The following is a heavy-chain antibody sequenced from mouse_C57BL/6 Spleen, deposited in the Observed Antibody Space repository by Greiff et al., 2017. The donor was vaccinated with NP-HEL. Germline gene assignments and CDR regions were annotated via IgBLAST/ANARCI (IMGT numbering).Heavy chain of an antibody. CDR3: ARPWDDYAMDY. D-gene: IGHD4-1*01. J-gene: IGHJ4*01. Sequence: VQLQQSGAELVKPGASVKISCKASGYAFSSYWMNWVKQRPGKGLEWIGQIYPGDGDTNYNGKFKGKATLTADKSSSTAYMQLSSLTSEDSAVYFCARPWDDYAMDYWGQGTSVTVSS. V-gene: IGHV1-80*01. CDR1: GYAFSSYW. CDR2: IYPGDGDT.